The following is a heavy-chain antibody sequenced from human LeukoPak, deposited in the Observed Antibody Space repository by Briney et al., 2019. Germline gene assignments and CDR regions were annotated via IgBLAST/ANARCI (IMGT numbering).Heavy chain of an antibody. CDR2: INPSGGST. J-gene: IGHJ4*02. Sequence: ASVKVSCKASGYTFTSYYMHWVRQAPGQGLEWMGIINPSGGSTSYAQKFQGRVTMTRDMSTSTVYMELSSLRSEDTAVYYCARAEDSGSYLAAIDYWGQGTLVTVSS. CDR1: GYTFTSYY. D-gene: IGHD1-26*01. CDR3: ARAEDSGSYLAAIDY. V-gene: IGHV1-46*01.